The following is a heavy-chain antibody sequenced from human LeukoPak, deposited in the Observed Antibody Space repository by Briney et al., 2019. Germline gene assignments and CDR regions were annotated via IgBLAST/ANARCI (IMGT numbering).Heavy chain of an antibody. D-gene: IGHD3-10*01. CDR1: GYTFTGYY. V-gene: IGHV1-2*02. J-gene: IGHJ4*02. Sequence: ASVKVSCKASGYTFTGYYMHWVRQAPGQGLEWMGWINPNSGGTNYAQKLQGRVTMTTDTSTSTAYMELRSLRSDDTAVYYCARGTFDGSGSFDYWGQGTLVTVSS. CDR3: ARGTFDGSGSFDY. CDR2: INPNSGGT.